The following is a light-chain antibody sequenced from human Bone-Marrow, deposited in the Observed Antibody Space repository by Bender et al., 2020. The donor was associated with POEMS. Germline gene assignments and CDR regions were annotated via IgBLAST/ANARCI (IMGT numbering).Light chain of an antibody. CDR3: SAWDGILNGWV. V-gene: IGLV1-44*01. Sequence: IGGNAVNWWQQLPGTAPKLLIYGNDQRPSGVPDRFSGSKSGTSASLAISGLQSEDEDDYFCSAWDGILNGWVFGGGTELTVL. CDR1: IGGNA. J-gene: IGLJ3*02. CDR2: GND.